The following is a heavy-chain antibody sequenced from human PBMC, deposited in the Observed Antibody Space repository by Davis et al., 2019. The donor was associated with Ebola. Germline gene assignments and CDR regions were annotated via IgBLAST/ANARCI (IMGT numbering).Heavy chain of an antibody. CDR3: TTTTVTTDY. CDR1: GFTFSSYG. CDR2: ISYDGSNK. D-gene: IGHD4-17*01. J-gene: IGHJ4*02. V-gene: IGHV3-30*03. Sequence: GESLKISCAASGFTFSSYGMHWVRQAPGKGLEWVALISYDGSNKYYADSVKGRFTISRDNSKNTAYLQMNSLKTEDTAVYYCTTTTVTTDYWGLGTLVTVSS.